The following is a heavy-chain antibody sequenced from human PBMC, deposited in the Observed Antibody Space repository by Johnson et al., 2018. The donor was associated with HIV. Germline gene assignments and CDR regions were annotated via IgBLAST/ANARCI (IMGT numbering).Heavy chain of an antibody. D-gene: IGHD1-26*01. Sequence: VQLVESGGGLVQPGGSLKLSCAASGFTFSDHWMYWVRQAPGKGLVWVSAISGSGGSTYYADSVKGRFTISRDNSKNTLYLQMNSLRAEDTAVYYCTREEGGTYYSVDAFDIWGQGKMVTVSS. CDR2: ISGSGGST. CDR1: GFTFSDHW. J-gene: IGHJ3*02. V-gene: IGHV3-23*04. CDR3: TREEGGTYYSVDAFDI.